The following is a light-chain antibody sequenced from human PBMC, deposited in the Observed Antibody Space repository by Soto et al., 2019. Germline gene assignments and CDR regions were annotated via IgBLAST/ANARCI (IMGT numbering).Light chain of an antibody. J-gene: IGLJ2*01. CDR1: SSDVGGYNY. CDR2: DVS. CDR3: SSYTSSSNVV. Sequence: QSALTQPASVSGSPGQSITISCTGTSSDVGGYNYVSWYQQHPGKAPKLMIYDVSNRPSGVSNRFSGSKSGNTASLTISGLQAEDEDDYYCSSYTSSSNVVFGGGPKLTVL. V-gene: IGLV2-14*01.